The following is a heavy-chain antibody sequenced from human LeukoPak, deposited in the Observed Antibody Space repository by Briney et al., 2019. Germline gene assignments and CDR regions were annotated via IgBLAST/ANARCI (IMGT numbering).Heavy chain of an antibody. J-gene: IGHJ4*02. D-gene: IGHD4-23*01. Sequence: GGSLRLSCAASEFAFSTYNMNWVRQAPGKGLEWVSYISTGSSTTYYADSVKGRSTISRDNVENSLYLQMNSLRDEDTAVYYCARVAAGYSVNYFDYWGQGTLVTVSS. CDR1: EFAFSTYN. V-gene: IGHV3-48*02. CDR2: ISTGSSTT. CDR3: ARVAAGYSVNYFDY.